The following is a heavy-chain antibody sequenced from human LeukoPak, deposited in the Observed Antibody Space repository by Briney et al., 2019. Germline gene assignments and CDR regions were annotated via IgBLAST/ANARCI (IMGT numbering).Heavy chain of an antibody. J-gene: IGHJ4*02. CDR2: IYYRGST. Sequence: PSETLSLTCTVSGGSISSHYWSWIRQSPGKGLEWIGYIYYRGSTNYNPSLKSRVAISVDTSKNQFSLKLSPVTAADTAVYYCARHGDYGETGHWGQGTLVTVSS. D-gene: IGHD4-17*01. CDR3: ARHGDYGETGH. V-gene: IGHV4-59*08. CDR1: GGSISSHY.